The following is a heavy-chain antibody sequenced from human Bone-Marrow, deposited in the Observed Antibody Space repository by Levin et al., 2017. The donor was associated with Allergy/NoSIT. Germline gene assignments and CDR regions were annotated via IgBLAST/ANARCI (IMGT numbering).Heavy chain of an antibody. D-gene: IGHD3-22*01. Sequence: SETLSLTCTVSGGSISSSSYYWGWIRQPPGKGLEWIGSIYYSGSTYYNPSLKSRVTISVDTSKNQFSLKLSSVTAADTAVYYCARQRHYYDSSGYYHDYWGQGTLVTVSS. J-gene: IGHJ4*02. CDR2: IYYSGST. CDR1: GGSISSSSYY. V-gene: IGHV4-39*01. CDR3: ARQRHYYDSSGYYHDY.